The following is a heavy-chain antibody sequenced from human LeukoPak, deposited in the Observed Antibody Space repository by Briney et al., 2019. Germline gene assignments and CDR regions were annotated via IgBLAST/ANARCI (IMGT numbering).Heavy chain of an antibody. CDR1: GDSISSYY. J-gene: IGHJ6*02. Sequence: SETLSLTCTVSGDSISSYYWSRIRQPPGKGLEWIGYIYYSGSTNYNPSLKSRVTISVDTSKNQFSLKLSSVTAADTAVYYCARGADSSGYYTYYYYYGMDVWGQGTTVTVSS. V-gene: IGHV4-59*01. CDR2: IYYSGST. D-gene: IGHD3-22*01. CDR3: ARGADSSGYYTYYYYYGMDV.